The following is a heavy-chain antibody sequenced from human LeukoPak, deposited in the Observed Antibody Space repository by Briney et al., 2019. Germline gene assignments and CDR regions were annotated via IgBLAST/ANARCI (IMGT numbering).Heavy chain of an antibody. CDR3: VKSPLNLGYCSGGSCHYFGY. J-gene: IGHJ4*02. CDR2: ISGTGGTT. D-gene: IGHD2-15*01. V-gene: IGHV3-23*01. Sequence: GGSLRLSCVGSGFTFSSCAMSWVRQTPGKGLEWVSVISGTGGTTYYADSVKGRFTISRDNSKNTLYLQMNSLRAEDTAVYYCVKSPLNLGYCSGGSCHYFGYWGQGTLVTVSS. CDR1: GFTFSSCA.